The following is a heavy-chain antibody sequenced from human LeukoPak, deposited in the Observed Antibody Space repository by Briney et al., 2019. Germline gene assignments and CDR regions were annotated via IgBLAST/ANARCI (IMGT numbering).Heavy chain of an antibody. Sequence: PSETLSLTCTVSGASFSSYYWSWLRQPPGKGLEWIAYIFYNGNTKYNPSLKSRVTISVDTSKTQFSLKVTSVTAADTAVYYCARAPRDRGYCGATSCFEYMDVWGGGTTVTISS. D-gene: IGHD2-2*01. CDR1: GASFSSYY. CDR3: ARAPRDRGYCGATSCFEYMDV. CDR2: IFYNGNT. J-gene: IGHJ6*03. V-gene: IGHV4-59*01.